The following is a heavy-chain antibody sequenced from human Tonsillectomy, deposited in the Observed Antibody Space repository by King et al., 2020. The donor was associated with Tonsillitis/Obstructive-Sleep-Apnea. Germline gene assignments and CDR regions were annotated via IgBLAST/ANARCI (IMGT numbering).Heavy chain of an antibody. CDR2: ISNSGNTI. Sequence: VQLVESGGGLVKSGRSLRLSCAASGFTFSDYYMSWIRQVPGKGLEWIAYISNSGNTIKYADSVKGRFTISRENAKDSLSLQMNSLRVDDTAVYYCARAGVRRYYYYYYLDVWGRGTTVIVSS. CDR3: ARAGVRRYYYYYYLDV. D-gene: IGHD7-27*01. CDR1: GFTFSDYY. J-gene: IGHJ6*03. V-gene: IGHV3-11*01.